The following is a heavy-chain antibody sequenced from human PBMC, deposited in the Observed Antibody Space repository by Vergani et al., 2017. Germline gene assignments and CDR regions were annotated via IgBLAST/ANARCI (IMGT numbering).Heavy chain of an antibody. CDR1: GGSISSGGYY. J-gene: IGHJ6*02. CDR2: IYYSGST. D-gene: IGHD6-13*01. Sequence: QVQLQESGPGLVKPSQTLSLTCTVSGGSISSGGYYWSWIRQHPGKGLEWIGYIYYSGSTYYNPSLKSRVTISVDTSKNQLSLKLSSVTAADTAVYYCARDSSGIAAAGPKQNYYGMDVWGQGTTVTVSS. V-gene: IGHV4-31*03. CDR3: ARDSSGIAAAGPKQNYYGMDV.